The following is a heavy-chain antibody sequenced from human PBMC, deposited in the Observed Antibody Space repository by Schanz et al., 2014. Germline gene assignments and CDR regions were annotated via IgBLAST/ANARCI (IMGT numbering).Heavy chain of an antibody. Sequence: EVKLVESGGGLVQPGGSLRLSCAASGFTFSDHFMDWVRQAPGKGLEWVSSISSSSMYIYQADSMRGRFTISRDNAKNSLYLQVNNLSAEDTAVYYCARGPIPIQGVPMDFWGQGTLVTVSS. V-gene: IGHV3-21*01. CDR2: ISSSSMYI. CDR1: GFTFSDHF. CDR3: ARGPIPIQGVPMDF. J-gene: IGHJ4*02. D-gene: IGHD3-10*01.